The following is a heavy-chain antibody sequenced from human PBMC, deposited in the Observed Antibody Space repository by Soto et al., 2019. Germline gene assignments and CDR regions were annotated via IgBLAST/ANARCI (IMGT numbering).Heavy chain of an antibody. V-gene: IGHV3-21*01. Sequence: SVKGRFTISRDNAKSSLYLQMNSLRAEDTAVYYCARDTNFCASGSGVDHWGQGTLVTVAS. CDR3: ARDTNFCASGSGVDH. D-gene: IGHD3-10*01. J-gene: IGHJ4*02.